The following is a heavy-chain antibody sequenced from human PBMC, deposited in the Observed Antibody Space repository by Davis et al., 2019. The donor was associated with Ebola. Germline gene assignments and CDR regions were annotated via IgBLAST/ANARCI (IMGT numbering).Heavy chain of an antibody. CDR3: ASWVFDY. D-gene: IGHD2-8*01. V-gene: IGHV3-7*03. Sequence: GESLKISCAASGFTFSSYAMSWVRQAPGKGLEWVANIKQDGSEKYYVDSVKGRFTISRDNAKNSLYLQMNSLRAEDTAVYYCASWVFDYWGQGTLVTVSS. J-gene: IGHJ4*02. CDR1: GFTFSSYA. CDR2: IKQDGSEK.